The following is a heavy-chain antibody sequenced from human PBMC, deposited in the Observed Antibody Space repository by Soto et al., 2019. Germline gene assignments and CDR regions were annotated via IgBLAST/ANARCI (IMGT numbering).Heavy chain of an antibody. J-gene: IGHJ6*02. CDR1: GFTFSSYG. V-gene: IGHV3-30*18. CDR2: ISYDGSNK. CDR3: AKGPAIVLVPAAMNYYYGMDV. Sequence: QVQLVESGGGVVQPGRSLRLSCAASGFTFSSYGMHWVRQAPGKGLEWVAVISYDGSNKYYADSVKGRFTISRDNSKNTLYLQINSRRAEDTAVYYCAKGPAIVLVPAAMNYYYGMDVWGQGTTVTVSS. D-gene: IGHD2-2*01.